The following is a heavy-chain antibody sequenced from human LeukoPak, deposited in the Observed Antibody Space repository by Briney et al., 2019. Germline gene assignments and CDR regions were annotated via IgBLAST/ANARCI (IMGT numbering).Heavy chain of an antibody. CDR1: GYIFTDYY. Sequence: ASVKVPCKTSGYIFTDYYIHWVRQARGQGLEWMAWINPNSGGTYFAQKFEARVTLSRDTSINTAYMEMRGLTSDDTAVYYCAKSQYSFGSGATRPLFDYWGQGTQVTVSS. J-gene: IGHJ4*02. CDR3: AKSQYSFGSGATRPLFDY. D-gene: IGHD3-10*01. V-gene: IGHV1-2*02. CDR2: INPNSGGT.